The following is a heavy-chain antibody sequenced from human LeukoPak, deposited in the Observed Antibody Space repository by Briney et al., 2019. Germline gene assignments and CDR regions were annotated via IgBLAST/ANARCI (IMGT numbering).Heavy chain of an antibody. CDR1: GFTFSSYE. J-gene: IGHJ4*02. D-gene: IGHD6-19*01. CDR2: ISYDGSNK. V-gene: IGHV3-30*03. Sequence: GGSLRLSCAASGFTFSSYEMNWVRQAPGKGLEWVAVISYDGSNKYYTDSVKGRFTISRDNSKNTLYLQMNSLRAEDTAVYYCATTSIDRKELGLVVAGWDYWGQGTLVTVSS. CDR3: ATTSIDRKELGLVVAGWDY.